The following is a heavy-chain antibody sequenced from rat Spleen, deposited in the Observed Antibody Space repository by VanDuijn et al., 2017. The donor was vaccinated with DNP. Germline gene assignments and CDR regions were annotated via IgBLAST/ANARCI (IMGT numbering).Heavy chain of an antibody. Sequence: EVQLVESGGGLVSPGRSLKLSCAGSGFTFSDYYMAWVRQAPTKGLDWVASISSDGGHTYYRDSVKGRFTISRDNAKSTLSLQMDSLRSEDTATYYCARPYKSGYYWYFDFWGPGTMVTVSS. V-gene: IGHV5-25*01. CDR2: ISSDGGHT. CDR1: GFTFSDYY. J-gene: IGHJ1*01. CDR3: ARPYKSGYYWYFDF. D-gene: IGHD4-3*01.